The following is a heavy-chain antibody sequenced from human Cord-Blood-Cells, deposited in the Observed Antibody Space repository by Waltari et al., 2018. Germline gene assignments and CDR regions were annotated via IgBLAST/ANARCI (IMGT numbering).Heavy chain of an antibody. CDR3: ARPAPYSSSWQDAFDI. V-gene: IGHV4-59*08. CDR1: GGSISSYY. J-gene: IGHJ3*02. D-gene: IGHD6-13*01. Sequence: QVQLQESGPGLVKPSETLSLTCTVSGGSISSYYWSWIRQPPGKGLEWIGYIYYSGGTTYNPSLKSRVTRSVDTSKNQFSLKLSSVTAADTAVYYCARPAPYSSSWQDAFDIWGQGTMVTVSS. CDR2: IYYSGGT.